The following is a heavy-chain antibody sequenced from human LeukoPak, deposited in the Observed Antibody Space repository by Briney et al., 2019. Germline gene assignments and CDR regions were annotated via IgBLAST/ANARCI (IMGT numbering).Heavy chain of an antibody. D-gene: IGHD5-12*01. CDR2: IYYSGST. V-gene: IGHV4-59*01. CDR3: ARSGLDSRYYFGMDV. Sequence: SETLSLTCTVSGGSISSYYWSWIRQPPGGGLEWIGYIYYSGSTNYNPSLKRRVTISLDTSKSQFSLKLRSVAAADTAVYYCARSGLDSRYYFGMDVWGQGTTVTVSS. J-gene: IGHJ6*02. CDR1: GGSISSYY.